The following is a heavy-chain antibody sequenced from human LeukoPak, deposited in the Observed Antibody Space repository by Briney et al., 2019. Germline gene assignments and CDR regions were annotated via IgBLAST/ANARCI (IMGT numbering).Heavy chain of an antibody. CDR2: IYPGDSDT. CDR3: ARRWEDYSNYDNWFDP. Sequence: GESLKISCKGSGYSFTSCWIGWVRQMPGKGLEWMGIIYPGDSDTRYSPSFQGQVTISADKSISTAYLQWSSLKASDTAMYYCARRWEDYSNYDNWFDPWGQGTLVTVSS. J-gene: IGHJ5*02. D-gene: IGHD4-11*01. CDR1: GYSFTSCW. V-gene: IGHV5-51*01.